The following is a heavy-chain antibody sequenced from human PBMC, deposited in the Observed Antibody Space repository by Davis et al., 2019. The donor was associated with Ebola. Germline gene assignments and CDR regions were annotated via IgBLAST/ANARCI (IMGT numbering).Heavy chain of an antibody. D-gene: IGHD1-7*01. CDR1: GFTFSSYW. J-gene: IGHJ4*02. V-gene: IGHV3-74*01. CDR2: INNDGSGT. Sequence: PGGSLRLSCVASGFTFSSYWMFWVRQAPGKGLVWVSRINNDGSGTSYADSVKGRFTISRDNAKNTLYLQMNSLRVEDTAVYYCARDQNGPGPTVDYWGQGALVTVSS. CDR3: ARDQNGPGPTVDY.